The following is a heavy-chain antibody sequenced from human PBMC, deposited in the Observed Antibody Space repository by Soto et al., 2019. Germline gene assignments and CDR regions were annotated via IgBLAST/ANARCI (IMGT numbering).Heavy chain of an antibody. V-gene: IGHV4-59*01. Sequence: QVQLQESGPGLVKPSETLSLTCTVSGASISDTYWNWVRQPPGKGLEWIGFIYYSGSTSYNPSLKSRVTISVDTSKNQFSLNLNSVTAADTAVYYCARVRERTMEGCCFDPWGQGTQVTVSS. CDR1: GASISDTY. CDR3: ARVRERTMEGCCFDP. D-gene: IGHD3-10*01. CDR2: IYYSGST. J-gene: IGHJ5*02.